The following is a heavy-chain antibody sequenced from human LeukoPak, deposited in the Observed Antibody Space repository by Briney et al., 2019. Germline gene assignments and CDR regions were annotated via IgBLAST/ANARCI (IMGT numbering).Heavy chain of an antibody. CDR1: GYTFTGYY. J-gene: IGHJ3*02. V-gene: IGHV1-2*02. CDR2: INPNSGGT. CDR3: ARDSGSESLLWFGSHDAFDI. Sequence: ASVKVSCKASGYTFTGYYMHWVRQAPGQGLEWMGWINPNSGGTNYAQKFQGRVTMTRDTSISTAYMELSRLRSDDTAVYYCARDSGSESLLWFGSHDAFDIWGQGTMVTVSS. D-gene: IGHD3-10*01.